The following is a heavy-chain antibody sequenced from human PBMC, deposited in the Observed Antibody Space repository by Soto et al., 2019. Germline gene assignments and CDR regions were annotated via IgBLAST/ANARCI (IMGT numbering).Heavy chain of an antibody. J-gene: IGHJ6*03. Sequence: EVQLLGSGGGLVQPGGSLRLSCAASGFTFSTYAMSWVRQAPGEGLEWVSTIRGGGVSTYYADSVKGRFTISRDNSKNTLYLQINSLSAEDTAVYYCASTVTRGFYYYYMDVWGKGTTVTVSS. D-gene: IGHD4-17*01. CDR1: GFTFSTYA. CDR3: ASTVTRGFYYYYMDV. V-gene: IGHV3-23*01. CDR2: IRGGGVST.